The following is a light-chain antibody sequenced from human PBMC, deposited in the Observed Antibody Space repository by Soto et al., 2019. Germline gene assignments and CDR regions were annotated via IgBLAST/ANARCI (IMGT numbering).Light chain of an antibody. CDR2: EVS. V-gene: IGLV2-8*01. CDR1: SSDVGGYNY. J-gene: IGLJ2*01. CDR3: SSSAGTNNVVV. Sequence: QSALTQPPSASGSPGQSVTISCTGTSSDVGGYNYVSWYQQHPGKAPKLMIYEVSKRPSGVPDRFSGSKSGNTASLTVSGLQAEDDADYYCSSSAGTNNVVVFGGGTKLTVL.